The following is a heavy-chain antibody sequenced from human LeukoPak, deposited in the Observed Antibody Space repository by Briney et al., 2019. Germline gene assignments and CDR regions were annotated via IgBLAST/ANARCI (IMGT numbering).Heavy chain of an antibody. D-gene: IGHD6-13*01. CDR2: INPNSGGT. J-gene: IGHJ4*02. CDR1: GYTFTGYY. CDR3: ARELDILVVPASPQGIAAAGPPGY. Sequence: GASVKVSCKASGYTFTGYYMHWVRQAPGQGLEWMGWINPNSGGTNYAQKFQGRVTMTRDTSISTAHMELSRLRSDDTAVYYCARELDILVVPASPQGIAAAGPPGYWGQGTLVTVSS. V-gene: IGHV1-2*02.